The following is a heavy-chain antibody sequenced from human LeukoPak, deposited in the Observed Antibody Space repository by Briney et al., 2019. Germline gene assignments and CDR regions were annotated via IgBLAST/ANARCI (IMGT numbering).Heavy chain of an antibody. V-gene: IGHV1-2*02. Sequence: ASVKVPCKASGYTFTGYYMHWVRQAPGQGLEWMGWINPNSGGTNYAQKFQGRVTMTRDTSISTAYMELSGLRSDDTAVYYCARTPVYSSSSGFDYWGRGTLVTVSS. CDR2: INPNSGGT. D-gene: IGHD6-6*01. CDR3: ARTPVYSSSSGFDY. CDR1: GYTFTGYY. J-gene: IGHJ4*02.